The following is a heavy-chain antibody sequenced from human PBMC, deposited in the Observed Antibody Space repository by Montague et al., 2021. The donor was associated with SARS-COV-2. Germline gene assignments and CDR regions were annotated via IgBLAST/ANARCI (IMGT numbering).Heavy chain of an antibody. CDR1: GGSISSDY. V-gene: IGHV4-59*01. Sequence: SETLSLTCSVSGGSISSDYWSWIRQSPGKGLDWIGYIYYRGTTNYNPSLKSRVTFSVDTSKNQFSLTLSSVTAADTAVYFCAGEDRRNWFDPWGQGVLVTVSS. CDR3: AGEDRRNWFDP. D-gene: IGHD3-22*01. CDR2: IYYRGTT. J-gene: IGHJ5*02.